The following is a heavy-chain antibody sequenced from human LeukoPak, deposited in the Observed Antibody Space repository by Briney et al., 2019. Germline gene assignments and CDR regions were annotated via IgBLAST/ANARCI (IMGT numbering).Heavy chain of an antibody. CDR1: GGSISSYY. J-gene: IGHJ4*02. D-gene: IGHD5-24*01. V-gene: IGHV4-59*01. CDR3: ARSGTDGYNAFDY. Sequence: SETLSLTCTVSGGSISSYYWSWIRQPPGKGLEWIGYIYYSGSTNYNPSLKNRVTISVDTSKNQFSLKLSSVTAADTAVYYCARSGTDGYNAFDYWGQGTLVTVSS. CDR2: IYYSGST.